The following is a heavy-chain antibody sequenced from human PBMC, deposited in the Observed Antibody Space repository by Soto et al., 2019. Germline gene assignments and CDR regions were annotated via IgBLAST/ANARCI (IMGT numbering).Heavy chain of an antibody. CDR3: AKEDGWELHYFDS. D-gene: IGHD1-26*01. Sequence: PGGSLRLSCAASGFTFSSYAMSWVRQAPGKGLEWVSGISSSGGNTYYADSVKGRFTISRDNSKSTLYLQMHSLRAEDTAVYYCAKEDGWELHYFDSWGQGTLVTVSS. CDR2: ISSSGGNT. CDR1: GFTFSSYA. V-gene: IGHV3-23*01. J-gene: IGHJ4*02.